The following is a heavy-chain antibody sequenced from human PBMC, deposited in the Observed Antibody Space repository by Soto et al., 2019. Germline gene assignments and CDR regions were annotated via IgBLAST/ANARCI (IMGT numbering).Heavy chain of an antibody. J-gene: IGHJ4*02. D-gene: IGHD1-26*01. Sequence: SETLSLTCVGVSFGTYYWSWIRQPPGKGLEWLGYIFSSEHFKYNPSLKSRVTISVDTSKNQFSLKLSSVTAADTAVYYCARDRSGSYYPSFFDYWGQGILVTVSS. CDR2: IFSSEHF. CDR1: VSFGTYY. CDR3: ARDRSGSYYPSFFDY. V-gene: IGHV4-59*01.